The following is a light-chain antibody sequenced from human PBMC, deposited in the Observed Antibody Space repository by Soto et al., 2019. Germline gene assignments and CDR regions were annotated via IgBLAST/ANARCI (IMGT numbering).Light chain of an antibody. CDR2: DAS. CDR1: QSVNNY. Sequence: EIVLTQSPATLSLSPGERATLSCRASQSVNNYLAWYQQKPGQAPRLLIYDASSRTTDIPARFSGSGSGTDFTLTISSLEPEDLATDYCHQRSNWPLTFGGGTKVEIK. V-gene: IGKV3-11*01. J-gene: IGKJ4*01. CDR3: HQRSNWPLT.